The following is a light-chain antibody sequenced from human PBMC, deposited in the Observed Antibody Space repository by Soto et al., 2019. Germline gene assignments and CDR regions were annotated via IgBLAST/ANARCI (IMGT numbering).Light chain of an antibody. J-gene: IGKJ1*01. Sequence: DIQMTQSPSTLSGSVGDRVTITCRASQTISSWLAWYQQKPGKAPKLLIYKASTLKSGVPSRFSGSGSGTEFTLTSSRLQPDDFATYYCQHYNSYSEAFGQGTKVELK. CDR3: QHYNSYSEA. CDR1: QTISSW. CDR2: KAS. V-gene: IGKV1-5*03.